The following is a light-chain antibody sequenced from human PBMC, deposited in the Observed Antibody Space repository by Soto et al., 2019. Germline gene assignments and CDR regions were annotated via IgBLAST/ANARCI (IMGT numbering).Light chain of an antibody. CDR3: QQYNNWPWT. CDR1: QSVSSN. J-gene: IGKJ1*01. Sequence: EIVMTQSPATLSVSPGERATLSCRASQSVSSNLAWFQHKPGQAPRLLIYGASTRATGVPARFSGSGSGTEFTLTISSLQSEDFAIYYCQQYNNWPWTFGQGTKVEI. CDR2: GAS. V-gene: IGKV3-15*01.